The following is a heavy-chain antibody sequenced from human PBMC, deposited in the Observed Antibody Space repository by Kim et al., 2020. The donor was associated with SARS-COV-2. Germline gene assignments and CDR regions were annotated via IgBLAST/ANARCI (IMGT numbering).Heavy chain of an antibody. CDR2: IYYSGST. CDR3: ARDKKHLPFRGGGSGYYRNYYYYYGMDV. Sequence: SETLSLTCTVSGGSISSGGYYWSWIRQHPGKGLEWIGYIYYSGSTYYNPSLKSRVTISVDTSKNQFSLKLSSVTAADTAVYYCARDKKHLPFRGGGSGYYRNYYYYYGMDVWGQGTTVTVSS. V-gene: IGHV4-31*03. CDR1: GGSISSGGYY. J-gene: IGHJ6*02. D-gene: IGHD3-3*01.